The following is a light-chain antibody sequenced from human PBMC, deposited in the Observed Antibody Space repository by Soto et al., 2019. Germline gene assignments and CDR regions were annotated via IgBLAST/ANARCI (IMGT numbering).Light chain of an antibody. V-gene: IGLV1-40*01. J-gene: IGLJ3*02. Sequence: QSVLTQPPSVSGAPGQRVTLSCTGNTSNLGAGYDVHWYQQLPGAAPKLVIFGNRNRPSGIPERFSGSKSGTSASLAITGLQAEDEADYYCQAYDYSLTASVFGGXTXLTVL. CDR3: QAYDYSLTASV. CDR1: TSNLGAGYD. CDR2: GNR.